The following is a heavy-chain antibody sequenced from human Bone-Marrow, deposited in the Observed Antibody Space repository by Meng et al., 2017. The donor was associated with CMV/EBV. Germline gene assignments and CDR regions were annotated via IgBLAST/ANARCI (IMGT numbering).Heavy chain of an antibody. CDR1: GGSVSSGSYH. CDR2: INHSGST. D-gene: IGHD1-26*01. J-gene: IGHJ6*02. Sequence: SETLSLTCTVSGGSVSSGSYHWSWIRQPPGKGLEWIGEINHSGSTNYNPSLKSRVTISVDTSKNQFSLKLSSVTAADTAVYYCARGYPPFPRRYGMDVWGQGTSVTVSS. V-gene: IGHV4-39*07. CDR3: ARGYPPFPRRYGMDV.